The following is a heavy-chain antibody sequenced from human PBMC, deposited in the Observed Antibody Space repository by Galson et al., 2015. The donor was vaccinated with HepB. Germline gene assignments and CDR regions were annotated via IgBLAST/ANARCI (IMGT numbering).Heavy chain of an antibody. V-gene: IGHV3-21*04. Sequence: SLRLSCAASGFTFSSYSMNWVRQAPGKGLEWVSSISSSSSYIYYADSVKGRFTISRDNAKNSLYLQMNSLRAEDTAVYYCAKASGWYVGWFDPWGQGTLVTVSS. J-gene: IGHJ5*02. CDR2: ISSSSSYI. CDR3: AKASGWYVGWFDP. D-gene: IGHD6-19*01. CDR1: GFTFSSYS.